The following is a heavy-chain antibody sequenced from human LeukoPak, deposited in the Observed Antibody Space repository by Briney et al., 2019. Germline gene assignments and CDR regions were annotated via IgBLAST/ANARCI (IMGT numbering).Heavy chain of an antibody. D-gene: IGHD7-27*01. J-gene: IGHJ4*02. CDR1: GFTFSSYW. CDR2: IRSEPYGGTT. V-gene: IGHV3-49*04. CDR3: TRDNWAVIPGDY. Sequence: GGSLRLSCAASGFTFSSYWMHWVRQAPGKGLEWVGVIRSEPYGGTTEYAASVKGRFTISRDDSKSMAYLQMSSLKTEDTAVYYCTRDNWAVIPGDYWGQGILVTVSS.